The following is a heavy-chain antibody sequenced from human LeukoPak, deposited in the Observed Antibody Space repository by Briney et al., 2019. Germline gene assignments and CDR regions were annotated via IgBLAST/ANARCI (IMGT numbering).Heavy chain of an antibody. V-gene: IGHV3-23*01. J-gene: IGHJ4*01. D-gene: IGHD4-17*01. CDR3: VSGGDYHVRLCTY. CDR2: ITPGGGT. Sequence: GGSLRLSCAASGFTFSSYSMNWVRQAPGKGLEWVSTITPGGGTYYADSVKGRFTISRDNSKNTLYLQMNSLPAEDTAIYYCVSGGDYHVRLCTYWGQGTLVTVSS. CDR1: GFTFSSYS.